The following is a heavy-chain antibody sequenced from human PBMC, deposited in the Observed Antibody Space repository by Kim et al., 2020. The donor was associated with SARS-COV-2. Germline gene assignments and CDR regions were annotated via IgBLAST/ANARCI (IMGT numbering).Heavy chain of an antibody. V-gene: IGHV4-34*01. J-gene: IGHJ6*03. D-gene: IGHD1-26*01. Sequence: NDTPSLKCRVTISVDTSKTQCSLQLGSVTAADTAVYYCARVGGYYYYYMDVWGKGTTVTVSS. CDR3: ARVGGYYYYYMDV.